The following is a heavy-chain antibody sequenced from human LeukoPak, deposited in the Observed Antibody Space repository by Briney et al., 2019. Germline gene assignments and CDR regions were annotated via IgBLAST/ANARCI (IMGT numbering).Heavy chain of an antibody. V-gene: IGHV3-21*01. CDR3: ARDGKYGSGSSDY. D-gene: IGHD3-10*01. CDR1: GFTFSSYS. J-gene: IGHJ4*02. Sequence: PGGPLRLSCAASGFTFSSYSMNWVRQAPGKGLEWVSSISSSSSYIYYADSVKGRFTISRDNAKNSLYLQMNSLRAEDTAVYYCARDGKYGSGSSDYWGQGTLVTVSS. CDR2: ISSSSSYI.